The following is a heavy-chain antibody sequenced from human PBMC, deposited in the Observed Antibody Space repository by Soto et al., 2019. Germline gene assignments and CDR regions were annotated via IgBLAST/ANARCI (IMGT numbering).Heavy chain of an antibody. CDR2: ISSNGGST. CDR3: VKDAAAGTIFSASAHWFDP. CDR1: GFTFSSYA. J-gene: IGHJ5*02. V-gene: IGHV3-64D*06. D-gene: IGHD6-13*01. Sequence: GVLRLSCSASGFTFSSYAMHWVRQAPGKGLEYVSAISSNGGSTYYADSVKGRFTISRDNSKNTLYLQMSSLRAEDTAVYYCVKDAAAGTIFSASAHWFDPWGQGTLVTVSS.